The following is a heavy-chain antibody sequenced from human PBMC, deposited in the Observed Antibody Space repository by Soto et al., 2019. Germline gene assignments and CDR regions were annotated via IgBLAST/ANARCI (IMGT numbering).Heavy chain of an antibody. CDR2: IDWDDDK. J-gene: IGHJ6*03. CDR3: ARNLGYCSGGSFYSNRNYYYYMDV. Sequence: VSGPTLVNPTQTLTLTSTFSGFSLSTSGMCVSWIRQPPGKALEWLARIDWDDDKYYSTSLKTRLTISKDTSKNQVVLTMTNMDPVDTATYYCARNLGYCSGGSFYSNRNYYYYMDVWGKGTTVTVSS. CDR1: GFSLSTSGMC. D-gene: IGHD2-15*01. V-gene: IGHV2-70*11.